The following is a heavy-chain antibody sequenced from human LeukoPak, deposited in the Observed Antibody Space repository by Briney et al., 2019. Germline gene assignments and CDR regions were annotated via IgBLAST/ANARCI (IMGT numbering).Heavy chain of an antibody. V-gene: IGHV1-2*02. J-gene: IGHJ4*02. CDR1: GYTFTGYY. CDR3: ARDTVVAKQNSTPGDY. CDR2: INPNSGGT. Sequence: ASVKVSCKASGYTFTGYYMHWVRQAPGQGLEWMGWINPNSGGTNYAQKFQGRVTMTRDTSISTAYMELSRLRSDDTAVYDCARDTVVAKQNSTPGDYWGQGTLVTVSS. D-gene: IGHD3-22*01.